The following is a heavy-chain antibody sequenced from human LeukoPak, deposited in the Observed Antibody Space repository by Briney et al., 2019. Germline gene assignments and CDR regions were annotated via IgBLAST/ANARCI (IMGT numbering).Heavy chain of an antibody. CDR1: GYSFTSYW. Sequence: GESLKISCKCSGYSFTSYWIGWVRQMPGKGLEWMGIIYPGDSDTRYSPSFQGQVTISADKSISTAYLQWSSLKASDTAMYYCARHAASYYYDSSGYHLTFDPWGQGTLVTVSS. CDR2: IYPGDSDT. D-gene: IGHD3-22*01. J-gene: IGHJ5*02. CDR3: ARHAASYYYDSSGYHLTFDP. V-gene: IGHV5-51*01.